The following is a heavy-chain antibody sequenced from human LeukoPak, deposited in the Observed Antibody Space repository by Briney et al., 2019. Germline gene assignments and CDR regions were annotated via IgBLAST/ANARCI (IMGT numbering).Heavy chain of an antibody. CDR1: GFTFDTYA. CDR3: AKRLGYYDSSEGYFDQ. J-gene: IGHJ4*02. Sequence: GGSLRLSCAASGFTFDTYAVHWVRQAPGKGLEWVAVISYDGSYKNYVDSVKGRFTISRDISKNTLYLQMNSLRAEDTAVYYCAKRLGYYDSSEGYFDQWGQGTLVTVSS. D-gene: IGHD3-22*01. CDR2: ISYDGSYK. V-gene: IGHV3-30*18.